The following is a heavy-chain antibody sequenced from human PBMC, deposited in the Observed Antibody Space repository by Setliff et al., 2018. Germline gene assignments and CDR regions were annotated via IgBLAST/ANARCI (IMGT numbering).Heavy chain of an antibody. Sequence: SSETLSLTCIVSGGSIGHYYWNWIRQPPGKGLEWIGYVYTSGSTNYNPSLKSRVTISVDTSKNQLSLRLTSVTAADTAVYYCARDPGNGHYMGVWGKGATVTVSS. CDR2: VYTSGST. CDR3: ARDPGNGHYMGV. J-gene: IGHJ6*03. CDR1: GGSIGHYY. V-gene: IGHV4-4*08.